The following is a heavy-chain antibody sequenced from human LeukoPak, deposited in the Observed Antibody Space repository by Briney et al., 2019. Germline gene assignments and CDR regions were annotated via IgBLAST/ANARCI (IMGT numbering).Heavy chain of an antibody. J-gene: IGHJ3*02. V-gene: IGHV3-48*03. Sequence: PGRSLRLSCAASGFTFSSYEMNWVRQAPGKGLEWVSYISSRGSTIYYADSVKGRFTFSRDNAKNSLYLQMNSLRAEDTGIYYCAREFQNSFDIWGQGTMVTVSS. CDR2: ISSRGSTI. CDR1: GFTFSSYE. D-gene: IGHD2/OR15-2a*01. CDR3: AREFQNSFDI.